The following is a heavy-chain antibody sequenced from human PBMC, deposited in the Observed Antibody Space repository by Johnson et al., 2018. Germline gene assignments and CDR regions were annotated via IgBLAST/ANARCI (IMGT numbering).Heavy chain of an antibody. J-gene: IGHJ1*01. Sequence: VQLVQSGGGLVQPGGSLRLSCAASGFTFSSYAMSWVRQAPGKGLEWVSAISGSGGSTYYADSVKGRFTISRDNAKNSLSLQMHSLRIEDTAVYGLIQRPILRAENFQHWSQGTLVIVSS. CDR1: GFTFSSYA. CDR3: IQRPILRAENFQH. CDR2: ISGSGGST. D-gene: IGHD5-18*01. V-gene: IGHV3-23*04.